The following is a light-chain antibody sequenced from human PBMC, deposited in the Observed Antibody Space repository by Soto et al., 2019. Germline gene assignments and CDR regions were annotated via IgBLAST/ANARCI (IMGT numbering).Light chain of an antibody. CDR3: QQYNDWQWT. CDR1: QSFSTN. Sequence: EIVMTQSPATLSLSPGERATLSCRASQSFSTNLSFYQQKPGQAPRLLINGASTRATVIPARFSGSGSGTEFTLTISSLQAEDFAVDYCQQYNDWQWTFGQGTKVDIK. V-gene: IGKV3-15*01. J-gene: IGKJ1*01. CDR2: GAS.